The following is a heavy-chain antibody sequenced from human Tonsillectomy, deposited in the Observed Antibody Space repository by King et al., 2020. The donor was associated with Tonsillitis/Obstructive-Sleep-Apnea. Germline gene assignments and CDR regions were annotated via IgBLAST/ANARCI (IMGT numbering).Heavy chain of an antibody. CDR2: ITPFNGHT. CDR1: GHTFTNRY. V-gene: IGHV1-45*02. CDR3: ASQIREGVSFFMDV. J-gene: IGHJ6*03. Sequence: QLVESGAEVKKTGSSVKVSCKASGHTFTNRYLHWVRQAPGQALEWMGWITPFNGHTNYAQKFQDRVTITRDRAMSTAYMELGSLRSEDTAIYYCASQIREGVSFFMDVWGKGPTVTVSS. D-gene: IGHD2-8*01.